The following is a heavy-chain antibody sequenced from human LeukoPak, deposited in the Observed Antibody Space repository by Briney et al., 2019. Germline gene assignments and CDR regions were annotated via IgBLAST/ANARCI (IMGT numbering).Heavy chain of an antibody. J-gene: IGHJ4*02. V-gene: IGHV4-61*02. CDR1: GVSVSSVNHY. CDR3: AACYYDSSGYFNSDY. D-gene: IGHD3-22*01. CDR2: IHISGST. Sequence: SQTLSLTCTVSGVSVSSVNHYWIWIRQSPGKGLEWIGRIHISGSTNYNPSLKSRVTISLDTSKNQFSLKLSSVTAADTAVYYCAACYYDSSGYFNSDYWGQGTLVTVSS.